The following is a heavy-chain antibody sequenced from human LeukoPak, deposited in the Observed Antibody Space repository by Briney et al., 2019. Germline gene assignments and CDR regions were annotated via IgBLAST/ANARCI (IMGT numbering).Heavy chain of an antibody. D-gene: IGHD6-19*01. CDR2: ISSSSSYI. CDR1: GFTFSSYS. Sequence: PGGSLRLSCAASGFTFSSYSMNWVRQAPGKGLEWVSSISSSSSYIYYADSVKGRFTISRDNSKNTLYLQMNSLRAEDTAVYYCARFATYSSGWYLDYWGQGTLVTVSS. CDR3: ARFATYSSGWYLDY. V-gene: IGHV3-21*01. J-gene: IGHJ4*02.